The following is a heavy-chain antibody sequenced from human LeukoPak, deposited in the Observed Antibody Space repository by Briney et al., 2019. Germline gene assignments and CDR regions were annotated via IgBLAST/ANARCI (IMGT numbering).Heavy chain of an antibody. J-gene: IGHJ4*02. CDR3: ARDGPRGIAVAGTYYFDY. CDR1: GFTFSSYS. D-gene: IGHD6-19*01. CDR2: ISSSSSYI. V-gene: IGHV3-21*01. Sequence: GGSLRLSCAASGFTFSSYSMNWVRQAPGKGLEWVSSISSSSSYIYYADSVKGRFTISRDNAKNSLYLQMNSLRAEDTAVYYCARDGPRGIAVAGTYYFDYWGQGTLVTVSS.